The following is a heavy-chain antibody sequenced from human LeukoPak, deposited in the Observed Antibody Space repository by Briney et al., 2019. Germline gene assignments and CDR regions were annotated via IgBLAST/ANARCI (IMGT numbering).Heavy chain of an antibody. J-gene: IGHJ4*02. CDR3: ARASSGYYHFDY. D-gene: IGHD3-22*01. Sequence: GGSLRLSCAASGFTFSSYWMHWVRQAPGKGLVWVSRINSDGSSTSYADSVKGRFTISRDNAKSTLYLQMNSLRAEDTAVYYCARASSGYYHFDYWGQGTLVTVSS. CDR1: GFTFSSYW. CDR2: INSDGSST. V-gene: IGHV3-74*01.